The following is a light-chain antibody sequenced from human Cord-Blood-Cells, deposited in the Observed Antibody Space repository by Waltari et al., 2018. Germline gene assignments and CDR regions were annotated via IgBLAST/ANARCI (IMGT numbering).Light chain of an antibody. V-gene: IGKV1-8*01. J-gene: IGKJ1*01. CDR1: QGISSY. Sequence: IRMTQSPSSFSASTGDRVTITCRASQGISSYLAWYQQKPGKAPKLLIYAASTLQSGVPSRFSGSGSGTDFTLTISCLQSEDFATYYCQQYYSYPTFGQGTKVEIK. CDR3: QQYYSYPT. CDR2: AAS.